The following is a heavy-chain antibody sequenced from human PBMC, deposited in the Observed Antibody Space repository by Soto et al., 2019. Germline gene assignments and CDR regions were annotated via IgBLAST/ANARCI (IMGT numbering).Heavy chain of an antibody. D-gene: IGHD3-10*01. Sequence: QVTLKESGPVLVKPTETLTLTCTVSGFSLSSGRMGVRWIRQSPGKALEWLADIFWNGEESLSTSLRSRLTISKDTSKSQVVLTMTNMDPVDTATYFCARIVRYFGELETYNGFDPWGQGTLVTVSS. CDR1: GFSLSSGRMG. CDR2: IFWNGEE. J-gene: IGHJ5*02. V-gene: IGHV2-26*01. CDR3: ARIVRYFGELETYNGFDP.